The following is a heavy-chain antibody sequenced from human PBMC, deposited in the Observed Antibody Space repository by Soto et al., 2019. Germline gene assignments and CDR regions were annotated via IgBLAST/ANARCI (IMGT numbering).Heavy chain of an antibody. V-gene: IGHV1-18*01. CDR2: ISDFEADA. J-gene: IGHJ5*02. D-gene: IGHD4-17*01. CDR3: VRGYGIWGEDWFDP. CDR1: GYTYSNYG. Sequence: QVQLVQSGTEMKKPGASVKVSCKASGYTYSNYGISWVRQAPGQGLEWMGWISDFEADANYEQKFQGRVTMTTDTCTSSVYMGRMRSTADATALYYCVRGYGIWGEDWFDPWGQGTLVIVSS.